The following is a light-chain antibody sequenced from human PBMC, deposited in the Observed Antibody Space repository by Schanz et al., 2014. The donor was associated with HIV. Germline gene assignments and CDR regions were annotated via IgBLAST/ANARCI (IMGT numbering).Light chain of an antibody. Sequence: QSALTQPASVSGSPGQSITISCTGTSSDVGGYNYVSWFQQQSGKVPKLVIYDVSNRPSGISNRFSGSKSDNTASLTISGLQSEDEADYYCSSYANTDTVLFGGGTKLTVL. J-gene: IGLJ2*01. V-gene: IGLV2-14*01. CDR1: SSDVGGYNY. CDR3: SSYANTDTVL. CDR2: DVS.